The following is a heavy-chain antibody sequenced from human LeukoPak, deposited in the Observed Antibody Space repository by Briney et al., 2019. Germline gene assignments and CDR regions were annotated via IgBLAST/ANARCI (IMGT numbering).Heavy chain of an antibody. D-gene: IGHD5-18*01. CDR3: TTIKRGNIFGYFDF. J-gene: IGHJ4*02. Sequence: PSETLSLTCTVPGGSMTTHHWSWIRQTPGKGLEWIGYVFDSGRTKENPSLKSRVTLSADTSKNQLSLRLSSVTAADTAVYYCTTIKRGNIFGYFDFWGQGILVTVSS. CDR1: GGSMTTHH. CDR2: VFDSGRT. V-gene: IGHV4-59*11.